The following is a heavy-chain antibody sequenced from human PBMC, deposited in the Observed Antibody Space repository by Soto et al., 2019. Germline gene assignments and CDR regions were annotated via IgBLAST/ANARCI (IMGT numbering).Heavy chain of an antibody. Sequence: PWETLSLTCAVYGGSFSGYYWSWIRQPPGKGLEWIGEINHSGSTNYNPSLKSRVTISVDTSKNQLSLKLSSVTAADTAVYYCARAEDDYLSLDYWGQGTLVTVSS. J-gene: IGHJ4*02. CDR2: INHSGST. CDR1: GGSFSGYY. CDR3: ARAEDDYLSLDY. D-gene: IGHD4-17*01. V-gene: IGHV4-34*01.